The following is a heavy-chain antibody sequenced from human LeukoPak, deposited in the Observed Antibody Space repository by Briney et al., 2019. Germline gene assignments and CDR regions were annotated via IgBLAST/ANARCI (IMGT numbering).Heavy chain of an antibody. CDR2: MNPNSGNT. CDR3: ATIRGNPGIVGTYYFDY. D-gene: IGHD1-26*01. V-gene: IGHV1-8*01. CDR1: GYTFTSYD. Sequence: GASVKVSCKASGYTFTSYDINWVRQATGQGLEWMGWMNPNSGNTGYAQKFQGRVTMTRNTSISTAYMELSSLRSEDTAVYYCATIRGNPGIVGTYYFDYWGQGTLVTVSS. J-gene: IGHJ4*02.